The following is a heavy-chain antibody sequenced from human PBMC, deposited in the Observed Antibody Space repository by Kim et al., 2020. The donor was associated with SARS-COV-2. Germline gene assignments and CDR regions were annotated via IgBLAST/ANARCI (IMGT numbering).Heavy chain of an antibody. CDR2: IKQDGSEK. Sequence: PGKGLEWVANIKQDGSEKYYVDSVKGRFTISRDNAKNSLYLQMNSLRADDTAVYYCARAKDILTGLLDYWGQGTLVTVSS. V-gene: IGHV3-7*01. J-gene: IGHJ4*02. CDR3: ARAKDILTGLLDY. D-gene: IGHD3-9*01.